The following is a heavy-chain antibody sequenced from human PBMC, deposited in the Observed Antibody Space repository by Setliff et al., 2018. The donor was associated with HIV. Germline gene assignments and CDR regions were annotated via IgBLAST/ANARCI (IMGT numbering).Heavy chain of an antibody. J-gene: IGHJ2*01. Sequence: SETLSLTCTVSGGSISSYYWCWIRQPPGKGLEWIAYIYYSVSTNYNPSLKRRVTISVDTSKNQFSLKLSSVTAADTAVYYCARHQGKYYDSSGYSGWFFDLWGRGTLVTVSS. CDR1: GGSISSYY. V-gene: IGHV4-59*08. D-gene: IGHD3-22*01. CDR2: IYYSVST. CDR3: ARHQGKYYDSSGYSGWFFDL.